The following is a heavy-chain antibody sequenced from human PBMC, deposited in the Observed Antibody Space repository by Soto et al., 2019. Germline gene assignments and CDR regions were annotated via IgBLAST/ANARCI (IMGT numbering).Heavy chain of an antibody. D-gene: IGHD4-17*01. J-gene: IGHJ6*02. V-gene: IGHV4-34*01. Sequence: SETLSLTCAVYGGSFSGYYWSWIRQPPGKGLEWIGEINHSGSTNYNPSLKSRVTISVDTSKNQFSLKLSSVTAADTAVYYCARYNYGGNPESMDFWGPGTMVTVSS. CDR1: GGSFSGYY. CDR2: INHSGST. CDR3: ARYNYGGNPESMDF.